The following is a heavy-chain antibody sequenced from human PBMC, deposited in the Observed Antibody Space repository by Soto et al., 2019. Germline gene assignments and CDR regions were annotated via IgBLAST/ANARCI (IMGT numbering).Heavy chain of an antibody. J-gene: IGHJ4*02. CDR3: ARILYYYDSSGYYYYFDY. V-gene: IGHV3-21*01. Sequence: GGSLRLSCAASGFTFSSYSMNWVRQAPGKGLEWVSSISSSSSYIYYADSVKGRFTISRDNAKNSLYLQMNSLRAEDTAVYYCARILYYYDSSGYYYYFDYWGQGTLVTVSS. CDR1: GFTFSSYS. CDR2: ISSSSSYI. D-gene: IGHD3-22*01.